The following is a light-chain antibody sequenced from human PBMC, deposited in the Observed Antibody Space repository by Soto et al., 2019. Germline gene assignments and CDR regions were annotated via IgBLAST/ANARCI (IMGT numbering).Light chain of an antibody. Sequence: DTQMTQSPSTLSASVGDRVTITCRASQSISDWLAWYQQKPGKAPKLLIYKASRLHSGVPSRFSGSGSGTDFTLTISGLQAEDFATYYCQHYNDYPWTFGQGTKVEI. CDR3: QHYNDYPWT. CDR1: QSISDW. J-gene: IGKJ1*01. CDR2: KAS. V-gene: IGKV1-5*03.